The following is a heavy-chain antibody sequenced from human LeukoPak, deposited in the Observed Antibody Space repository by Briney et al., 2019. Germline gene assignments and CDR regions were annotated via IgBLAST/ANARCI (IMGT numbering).Heavy chain of an antibody. Sequence: SETLSLTCTVSGGCINNGGYYWSWSRQHPGNGLEWIGYIYYSGSSYYNPSLRSRVTISVDTSKNHFSLKLSSVTAADTAVYYCARNRDGYNSFDYWGQGTLVTVSS. J-gene: IGHJ4*02. V-gene: IGHV4-31*03. CDR2: IYYSGSS. D-gene: IGHD5-24*01. CDR1: GGCINNGGYY. CDR3: ARNRDGYNSFDY.